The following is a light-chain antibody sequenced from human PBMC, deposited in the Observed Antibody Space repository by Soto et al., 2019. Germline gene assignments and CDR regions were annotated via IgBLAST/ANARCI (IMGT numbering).Light chain of an antibody. CDR3: AAWDDSLHVV. V-gene: IGLV1-44*01. Sequence: QSWLTQPPSASGTPGQRVTISCSGSSSNIGTYTVNWYQQLPGTAPKFLINSDNQRPSGVPDRFSGSKSGTSASLAISGLQSEDEADYYCAAWDDSLHVVFGGGTKLTVL. CDR1: SSNIGTYT. CDR2: SDN. J-gene: IGLJ2*01.